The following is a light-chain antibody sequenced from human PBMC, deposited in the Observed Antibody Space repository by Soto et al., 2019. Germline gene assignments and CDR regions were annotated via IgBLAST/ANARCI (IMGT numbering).Light chain of an antibody. Sequence: IQMTQSPYSLCASVGERVNITCQASQNINNYLNWYQQKPGRAPKLLIYDASNLEAGVPSRFRGSGSGTDFTFTISRLQPEDIATYYCQQYENLPTFGQGTRLEI. CDR2: DAS. CDR1: QNINNY. J-gene: IGKJ5*01. V-gene: IGKV1-33*01. CDR3: QQYENLPT.